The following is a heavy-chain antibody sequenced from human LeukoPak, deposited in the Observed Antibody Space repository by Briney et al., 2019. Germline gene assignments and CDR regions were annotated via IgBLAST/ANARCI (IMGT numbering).Heavy chain of an antibody. V-gene: IGHV3-48*02. D-gene: IGHD5-12*01. J-gene: IGHJ4*02. CDR3: ASPHSGYG. CDR2: ISGSGNTK. CDR1: GFTFSSYW. Sequence: PGGSLRLSCTASGFTFSSYWMTWVRQAPGKGLEWVSYISGSGNTKYYADSVKGRFTISRDNAKNSLYLQMNSLRDEDTAVYYCASPHSGYGWGQGTLVTVSS.